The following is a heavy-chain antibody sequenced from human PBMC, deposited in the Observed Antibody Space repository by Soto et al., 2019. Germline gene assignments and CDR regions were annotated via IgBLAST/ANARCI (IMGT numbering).Heavy chain of an antibody. D-gene: IGHD3-16*01. CDR1: GFSFDNYG. V-gene: IGHV3-23*01. CDR3: AQLGLMTFSHKHYFNH. Sequence: EVQLLESGGDLVQPGGSLRLSCVASGFSFDNYGMSWVRQAPGKGLEWVSAIKSDGSSTYYAASVKDRFNIAGDNSRQSPYLQLNSLRAEDTAVYYCAQLGLMTFSHKHYFNHWGRGTLVTVSS. J-gene: IGHJ4*02. CDR2: IKSDGSST.